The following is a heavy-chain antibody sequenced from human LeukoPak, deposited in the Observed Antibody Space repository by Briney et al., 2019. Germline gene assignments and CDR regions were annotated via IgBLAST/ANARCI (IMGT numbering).Heavy chain of an antibody. CDR1: GFTLSSYA. Sequence: PGRSLRPSCAASGFTLSSYAMHWVRQAPGKGLEWVAVISYDGSNKYYADSVKGRFTISRDNSKNTLYLQMNSLRAEDTAVYYCARDTYYYDSSGSRYDYWGQGTLVTVSS. V-gene: IGHV3-30-3*01. J-gene: IGHJ4*02. D-gene: IGHD3-22*01. CDR2: ISYDGSNK. CDR3: ARDTYYYDSSGSRYDY.